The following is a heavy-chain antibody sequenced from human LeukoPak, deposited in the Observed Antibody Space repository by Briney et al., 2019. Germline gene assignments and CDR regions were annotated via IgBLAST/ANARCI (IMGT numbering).Heavy chain of an antibody. CDR2: IWYDGSNI. CDR3: AKVLATFDY. V-gene: IGHV3-33*06. D-gene: IGHD3-3*02. Sequence: PGGSLRLSCAASGFTFSDYGMHWVRQAPGKGLEWVAVIWYDGSNIYYADSVKGRFTISRDNSKNTLYLQMNSLRAEDTAVYYCAKVLATFDYWGQGTLVTVSS. J-gene: IGHJ4*02. CDR1: GFTFSDYG.